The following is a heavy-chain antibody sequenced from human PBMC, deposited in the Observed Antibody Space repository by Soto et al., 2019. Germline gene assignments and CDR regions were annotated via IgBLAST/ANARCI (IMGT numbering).Heavy chain of an antibody. CDR1: GGSFSGYY. D-gene: IGHD1-1*01. V-gene: IGHV4-34*01. CDR3: ARDRPLWTTAYYYYGMDV. J-gene: IGHJ6*02. Sequence: SETLSLTCAVYGGSFSGYYWSWIRQPPGKGLEWIGEINHSGSTNYNPSLKSRVTISVDTSKNQFSLKLSSVTAADTAVYYCARDRPLWTTAYYYYGMDVWGQGTTVTVSS. CDR2: INHSGST.